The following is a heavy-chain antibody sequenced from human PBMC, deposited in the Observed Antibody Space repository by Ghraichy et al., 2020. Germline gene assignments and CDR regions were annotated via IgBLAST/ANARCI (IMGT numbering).Heavy chain of an antibody. CDR3: ARATGIAAPLLDY. D-gene: IGHD6-25*01. Sequence: SETLSLTCTVSGGSISSYYWSWIRQPPGKGLEWIGYIYYSGSTNYNPSLKSRVTISVDTSKNQFSLKLSSVTAADTAVYYCARATGIAAPLLDYWGQGTLVTVSS. V-gene: IGHV4-59*01. CDR2: IYYSGST. CDR1: GGSISSYY. J-gene: IGHJ4*02.